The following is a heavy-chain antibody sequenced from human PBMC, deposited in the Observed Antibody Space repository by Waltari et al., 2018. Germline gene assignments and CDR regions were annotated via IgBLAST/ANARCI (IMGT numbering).Heavy chain of an antibody. J-gene: IGHJ4*02. CDR1: GGSFSGYY. D-gene: IGHD6-13*01. CDR3: AREQAAAADY. V-gene: IGHV3-7*01. Sequence: QLQQWGAGLLKPSETLSLTCAVYGGSFSGYYWSWIRQPPGKGLEWVANIKQDGSEKYYVDSVKGRFTISRDNAKNSLYLQMNSLRAEDTAVYYCAREQAAAADYWGQGTLVTVSS. CDR2: IKQDGSEK.